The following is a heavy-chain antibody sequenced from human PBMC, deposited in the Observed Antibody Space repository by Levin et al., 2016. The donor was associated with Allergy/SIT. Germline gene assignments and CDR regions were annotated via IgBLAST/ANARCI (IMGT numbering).Heavy chain of an antibody. D-gene: IGHD2-21*01. J-gene: IGHJ4*02. CDR1: GITLSDYW. V-gene: IGHV3-7*01. CDR3: GGSYCGSDCFDY. CDR2: IEPGGTAK. Sequence: GESLKISCAASGITLSDYWMRWVRQAPGKGLEWVATIEPGGTAKYNVDSVRGRFAISRDSATNSLHLQMNSLTADDTALYFCGGSYCGSDCFDYWGQGTLVTVSS.